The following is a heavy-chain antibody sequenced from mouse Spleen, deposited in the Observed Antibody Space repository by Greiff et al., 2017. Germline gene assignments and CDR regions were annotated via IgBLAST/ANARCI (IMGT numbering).Heavy chain of an antibody. CDR2: IYPGNSDT. V-gene: IGHV1-5*01. J-gene: IGHJ2*01. CDR1: GYTFTSYW. D-gene: IGHD3-2*02. CDR3: TKTAQATYFDY. Sequence: EVQGVESGTVLARPGASVKMSCKTSGYTFTSYWMHWVKQRPGQGLEWIGAIYPGNSDTSYNQKFKGKAKLTAVTSASTAYMELSSLTNEDSAVYYCTKTAQATYFDYWGQGTTLTVSS.